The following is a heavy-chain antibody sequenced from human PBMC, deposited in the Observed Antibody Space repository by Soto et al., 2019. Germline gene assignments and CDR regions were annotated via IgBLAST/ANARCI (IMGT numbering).Heavy chain of an antibody. D-gene: IGHD2-8*02. J-gene: IGHJ4*02. Sequence: QVHLVQSGAEVKKPGASVKVSCKGSGYDFTTYDITWMRQAPGQGLEWMAWISAHNGNTDYAQKLQGRVTVTRDTSSSTAYMELRSLKSDDTAMYYCARGRYWDYWGQGALVTVS. CDR3: ARGRYWDY. CDR2: ISAHNGNT. V-gene: IGHV1-18*01. CDR1: GYDFTTYD.